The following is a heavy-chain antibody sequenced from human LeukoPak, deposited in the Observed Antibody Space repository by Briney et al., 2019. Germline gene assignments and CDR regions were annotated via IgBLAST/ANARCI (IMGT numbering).Heavy chain of an antibody. Sequence: GGSLRLSCAASGFTFSSYSMNWVRQAPGKGLEWVSYISSSSSTIYYADSVKGRSTISRDNAKNSLYLQMNSLRAEDTAVYYCARSDCSSTSCYDFDYWGQGTLVTVSS. CDR1: GFTFSSYS. CDR2: ISSSSSTI. J-gene: IGHJ4*02. V-gene: IGHV3-48*01. D-gene: IGHD2-2*01. CDR3: ARSDCSSTSCYDFDY.